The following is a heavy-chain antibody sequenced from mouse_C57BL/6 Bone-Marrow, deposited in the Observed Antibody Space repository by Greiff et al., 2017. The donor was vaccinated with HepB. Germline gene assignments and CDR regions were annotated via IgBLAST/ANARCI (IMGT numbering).Heavy chain of an antibody. V-gene: IGHV1-53*01. CDR2: INPSNGGT. D-gene: IGHD3-2*02. J-gene: IGHJ4*01. CDR3: ARERSGYGAMDY. CDR1: GYTFTSYW. Sequence: QVQLQQPGTELGKPGASVKLSCKASGYTFTSYWMHWVKQRPGQGLEWIGNINPSNGGTNYNEKFKSKATLTVDKSSSTAYMQLSSLTAEDSAVYYCARERSGYGAMDYWGRCTSVTVSS.